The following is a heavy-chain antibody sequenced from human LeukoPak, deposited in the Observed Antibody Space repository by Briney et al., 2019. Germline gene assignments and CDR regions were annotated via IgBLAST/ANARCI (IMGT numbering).Heavy chain of an antibody. CDR1: GFSFSSYG. CDR2: ISHDGNNK. V-gene: IGHV3-30*18. Sequence: GGSLRLSCAASGFSFSSYGMQWVRQTPGKGLEWVAVISHDGNNKYYADSVKGRFTISRDNSKNTLYLQMSSLTPEDTAVYYCAKDSEAVAANRGFDYWGQGTLVTVSS. CDR3: AKDSEAVAANRGFDY. D-gene: IGHD6-19*01. J-gene: IGHJ4*02.